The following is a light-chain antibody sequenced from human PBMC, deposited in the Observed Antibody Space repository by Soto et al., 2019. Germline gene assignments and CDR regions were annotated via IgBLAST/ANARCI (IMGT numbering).Light chain of an antibody. V-gene: IGKV3-20*01. CDR2: GAS. CDR1: QSVTSSY. J-gene: IGKJ1*01. CDR3: QQYGRSPDP. Sequence: EIVLTQSPGTLSLSPGERATLSCRTSQSVTSSYLAWYQQRPGQAPRLLISGASYRATGIPDRFSGSGSGTDFTLTISRLEPDDFAVYYCQQYGRSPDPFGQGTKVEIK.